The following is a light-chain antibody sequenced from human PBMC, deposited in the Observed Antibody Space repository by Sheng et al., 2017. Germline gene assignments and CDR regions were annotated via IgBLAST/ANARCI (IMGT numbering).Light chain of an antibody. CDR3: QQYDNWPPLT. V-gene: IGKV3-15*01. J-gene: IGKJ1*01. CDR2: DAS. Sequence: EIVMTQSPATLSLSPGERATLSCRASQSVSNNLAWYQQKPGQAPRLLIYDASSRATGIPARFSGSGSGTDFTLTISSLQSEDFAVYYCQQYDNWPPLTFGQGTKVEIK. CDR1: QSVSNN.